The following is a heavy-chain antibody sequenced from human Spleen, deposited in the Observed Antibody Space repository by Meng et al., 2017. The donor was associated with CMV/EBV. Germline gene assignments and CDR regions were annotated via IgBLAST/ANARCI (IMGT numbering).Heavy chain of an antibody. CDR2: INPNSGGT. D-gene: IGHD1-26*01. J-gene: IGHJ4*02. CDR1: GYTFTGYY. V-gene: IGHV1-2*02. Sequence: ASVKVSCKASGYTFTGYYMHWVRQAPGQGLEWMGWINPNSGGTNYAQKFQGRVTMTRDTSISTAYMELSRLRSDDTAVYYCARELGNGIVGAISDYWGQGTLVTVSS. CDR3: ARELGNGIVGAISDY.